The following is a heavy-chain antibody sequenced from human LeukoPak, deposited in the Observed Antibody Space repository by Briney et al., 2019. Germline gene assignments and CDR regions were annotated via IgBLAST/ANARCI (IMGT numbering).Heavy chain of an antibody. CDR1: GFSFSNYA. D-gene: IGHD3-3*01. CDR2: IRGGGET. CDR3: AEANWLSNAGGVW. V-gene: IGHV3-23*01. Sequence: GGSLRLSCAASGFSFSNYAMSWVRQAPARVPQFLSSIRGGGETFDADSVKGRFTLSRDDSRNTVDLQLNNLRIENTAVYYCAEANWLSNAGGVWWGQGT. J-gene: IGHJ4*02.